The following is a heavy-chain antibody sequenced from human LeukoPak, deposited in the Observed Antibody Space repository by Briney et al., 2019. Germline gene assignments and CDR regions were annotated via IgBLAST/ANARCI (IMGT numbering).Heavy chain of an antibody. CDR3: ARDQGYPLMVRGVSPRSDP. Sequence: ASVKVSCKASGYTFTSYGISWVRQAPGQGLEWMGWISAYNGNTNYAQKLQGRVTMTTDTSTSTAYMELRSLRSDDTAVYYCARDQGYPLMVRGVSPRSDPWGQGTLVTVSS. J-gene: IGHJ5*02. CDR1: GYTFTSYG. D-gene: IGHD3-10*01. CDR2: ISAYNGNT. V-gene: IGHV1-18*01.